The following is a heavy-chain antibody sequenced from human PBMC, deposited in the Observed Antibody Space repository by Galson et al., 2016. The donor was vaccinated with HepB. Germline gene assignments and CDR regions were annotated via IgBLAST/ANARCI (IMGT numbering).Heavy chain of an antibody. Sequence: SETLSLTCTASGGSISSYYWSWIRQPPGKGLEWIGYLYNSGSTNYNPSLKSRLTISVDTSKIQFPLKVNSVTAADTAVYYCARAPRGGGTITFDYWGQGTLVTVSS. CDR1: GGSISSYY. CDR3: ARAPRGGGTITFDY. J-gene: IGHJ4*02. V-gene: IGHV4-59*01. CDR2: LYNSGST. D-gene: IGHD5-12*01.